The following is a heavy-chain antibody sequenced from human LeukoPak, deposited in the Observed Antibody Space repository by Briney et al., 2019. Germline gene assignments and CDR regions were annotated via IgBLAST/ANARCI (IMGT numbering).Heavy chain of an antibody. CDR2: INHSGST. Sequence: SETLSLTCAVYGGSFSGNYWSWIRQPPGKGLEWIGEINHSGSTNYNPSLKSRVTISVDTSKNQFSLKLSSVTAADTAVYYCARGRGSSSWLYYYYYYMDVWGKGTTVTVSS. J-gene: IGHJ6*03. D-gene: IGHD6-13*01. V-gene: IGHV4-34*01. CDR1: GGSFSGNY. CDR3: ARGRGSSSWLYYYYYYMDV.